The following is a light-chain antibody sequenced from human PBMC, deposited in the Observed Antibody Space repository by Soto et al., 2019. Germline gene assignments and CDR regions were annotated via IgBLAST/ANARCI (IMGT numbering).Light chain of an antibody. CDR1: QYISSW. CDR3: QQYSTYST. Sequence: DIQMTQSPSTLSASVGDRVTITCRASQYISSWLAWYQQKPGKAPKLLIYTASSLESGVPSRFSGSGSGTEFTLTISSLQPDDFATYYCQQYSTYSTFGQGTKVEIK. V-gene: IGKV1-5*03. CDR2: TAS. J-gene: IGKJ1*01.